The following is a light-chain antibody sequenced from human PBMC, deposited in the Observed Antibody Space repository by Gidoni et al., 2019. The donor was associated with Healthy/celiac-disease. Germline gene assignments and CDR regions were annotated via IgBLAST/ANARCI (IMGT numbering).Light chain of an antibody. CDR1: QSVNSSY. J-gene: IGKJ4*01. CDR3: QQYGSSLL. Sequence: IVLPQSPGTLSLSPGERATLSCRASQSVNSSYLAWYQQKPGQAPRLLIYGASSRATGIPDRFSGSGSGTDFTLTISRLEAEDFAVYYCQQYGSSLLFGGXTKVEIK. V-gene: IGKV3-20*01. CDR2: GAS.